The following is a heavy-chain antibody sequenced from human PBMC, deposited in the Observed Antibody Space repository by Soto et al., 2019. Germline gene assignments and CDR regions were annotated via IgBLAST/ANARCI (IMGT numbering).Heavy chain of an antibody. CDR2: IYPGDSDT. CDR1: GYSFTSYW. J-gene: IGHJ4*02. Sequence: PGESLKISCKGSGYSFTSYWIGWVRQMPGKGLEWMGIIYPGDSDTRYSPSFQGQVTISADKSISTAYLQWSSLKASDTAMYYCARLGYDSSGYSTTLDYWGQGTLVTVS. V-gene: IGHV5-51*01. CDR3: ARLGYDSSGYSTTLDY. D-gene: IGHD3-22*01.